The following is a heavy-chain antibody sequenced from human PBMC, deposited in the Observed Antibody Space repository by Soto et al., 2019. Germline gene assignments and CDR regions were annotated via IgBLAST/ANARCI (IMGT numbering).Heavy chain of an antibody. V-gene: IGHV3-23*01. CDR2: ISGSGGST. CDR3: ANDGSFDSSGFYDYFHY. J-gene: IGHJ4*02. D-gene: IGHD3-22*01. CDR1: GFTFSSYT. Sequence: EVQLLESGGGLVQPGGSLRLSCTASGFTFSSYTMSWVRQAPGQGLEWVSAISGSGGSTFYADSVKGRFAISRDNSKNTLLLQRNSLRADDTSVYYCANDGSFDSSGFYDYFHYWGQGTLVTVSS.